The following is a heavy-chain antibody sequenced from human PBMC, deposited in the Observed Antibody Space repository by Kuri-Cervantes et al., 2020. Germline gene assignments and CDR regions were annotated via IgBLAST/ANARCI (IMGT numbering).Heavy chain of an antibody. CDR2: INHSGST. D-gene: IGHD7-27*01. V-gene: IGHV4-34*01. CDR1: GGSFSGYY. Sequence: SQTLSLTCAVYGGSFSGYYWSWIRQPPGKGLEWIGEINHSGSTNYNPSLKSRVTISVDTSKNQSSLKLSSVTAADTAVYYCARAYLGLGKLDYWGQGTLVTVSS. CDR3: ARAYLGLGKLDY. J-gene: IGHJ4*02.